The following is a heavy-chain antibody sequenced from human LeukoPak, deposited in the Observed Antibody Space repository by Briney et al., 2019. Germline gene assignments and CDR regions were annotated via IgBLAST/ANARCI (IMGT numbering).Heavy chain of an antibody. CDR3: AKAWIVAAVDY. CDR2: ISSSSSYI. D-gene: IGHD1-26*01. CDR1: GFTFSTYS. V-gene: IGHV3-21*01. Sequence: GGSLRLSCAASGFTFSTYSIIWVRQAPGRGLDWVSSISSSSSYIYYADSVKGRFTISRDNSKNTLFLQMNSLRTEDTAVYYCAKAWIVAAVDYWGQGALVTVST. J-gene: IGHJ4*02.